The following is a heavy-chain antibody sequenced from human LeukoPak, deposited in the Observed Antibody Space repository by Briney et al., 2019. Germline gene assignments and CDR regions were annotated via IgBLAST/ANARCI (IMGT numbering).Heavy chain of an antibody. Sequence: PSETLSLTCTVSGGSISSSGSYWGWIRQSPGKGLEWIGSIYYSGSTYYNPSLKGRVTTSVDPSKNQFSLKLTTVTAADTAVYYCASSGARGPYSFFHHWGQGTLVTVSS. CDR1: GGSISSSGSY. CDR3: ASSGARGPYSFFHH. J-gene: IGHJ1*01. V-gene: IGHV4-39*01. CDR2: IYYSGST. D-gene: IGHD4-11*01.